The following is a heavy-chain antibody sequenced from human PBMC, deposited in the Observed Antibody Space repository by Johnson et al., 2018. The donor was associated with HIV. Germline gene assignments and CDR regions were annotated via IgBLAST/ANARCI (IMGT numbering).Heavy chain of an antibody. CDR1: GFTVSSNY. J-gene: IGHJ3*02. D-gene: IGHD3-10*01. V-gene: IGHV3-66*02. CDR3: GRAKGNSYYGSGHDAFDI. Sequence: VQLVESGGGLVQPGGSLRLSCAASGFTVSSNYMTWVRQAPGKGLEWVSILYSGGSTYYADSVKGRFSISRDNSKNPLFLQLNSLRAEDTAVYYCGRAKGNSYYGSGHDAFDIWGQGTMVTVSS. CDR2: LYSGGST.